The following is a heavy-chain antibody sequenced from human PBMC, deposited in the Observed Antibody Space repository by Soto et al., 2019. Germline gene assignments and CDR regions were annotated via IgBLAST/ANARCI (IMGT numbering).Heavy chain of an antibody. CDR3: ARSGGLDRDFNY. V-gene: IGHV1-69*12. CDR1: GGTFSSDS. CDR2: IIPMFDTP. J-gene: IGHJ4*02. Sequence: QVQLVQSGAEVKKPGSSVKVSCKASGGTFSSDSFSWVRQAPGQGLEWMGGIIPMFDTPIYAQKFQDRVTITADESTTTAYMQLSSLRSGVTAVYYCARSGGLDRDFNYWGQGSLVTVSS. D-gene: IGHD2-15*01.